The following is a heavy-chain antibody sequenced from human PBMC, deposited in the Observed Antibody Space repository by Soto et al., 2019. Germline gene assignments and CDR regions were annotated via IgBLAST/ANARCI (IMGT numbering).Heavy chain of an antibody. CDR3: ARDRRSSSWGHYYYYGMDV. D-gene: IGHD6-13*01. J-gene: IGHJ6*02. CDR2: ISAYNGNT. Sequence: ASVKVSCKASGYTFTSYGISWVRQAPGQGLEWMGWISAYNGNTNYAQKLQGRVTMTTDTSTSTAYMELRSLRSDDTAVYYCARDRRSSSWGHYYYYGMDVWGQGTTVTVSS. CDR1: GYTFTSYG. V-gene: IGHV1-18*01.